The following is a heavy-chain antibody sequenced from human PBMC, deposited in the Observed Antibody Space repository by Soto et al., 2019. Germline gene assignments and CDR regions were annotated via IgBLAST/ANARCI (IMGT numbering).Heavy chain of an antibody. D-gene: IGHD2-21*02. CDR3: ARDRVAYCGGDCYSDY. Sequence: SVKVSCKASGGTFSSYAISWVRQAPGQGLEWMGGIIPIFGTANYAQKFQGRVTITADKSTSTAYMELSSLRSEDTAVYHCARDRVAYCGGDCYSDYWGQGTLVTVSS. J-gene: IGHJ4*02. V-gene: IGHV1-69*06. CDR2: IIPIFGTA. CDR1: GGTFSSYA.